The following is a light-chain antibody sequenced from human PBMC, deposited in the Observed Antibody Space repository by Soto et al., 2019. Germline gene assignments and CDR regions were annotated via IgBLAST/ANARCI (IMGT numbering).Light chain of an antibody. CDR2: DVT. V-gene: IGLV2-14*03. J-gene: IGLJ1*01. Sequence: QSVLPQPASVSGSPGQSITISCTGTSSDIGAYNYVSWYQQHPGKAPKLIIYDVTNRPAGISSRFSASKSGNTASLTISVLQAEDEADYYCCSYKSSSTLYVFGTGTKLTVL. CDR3: CSYKSSSTLYV. CDR1: SSDIGAYNY.